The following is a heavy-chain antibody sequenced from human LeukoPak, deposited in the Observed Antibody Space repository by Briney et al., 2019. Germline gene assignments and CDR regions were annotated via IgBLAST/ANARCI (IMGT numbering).Heavy chain of an antibody. CDR2: TYYRSKWYS. J-gene: IGHJ4*02. CDR3: ARMVGLVSDY. D-gene: IGHD3-10*01. Sequence: SQTLSLTCAISGDSVSSNSAAWNWIRQSPSRGLEWLGRTYYRSKWYSYYAPSVKSRITINPDTSKNQFSLQLKSVTPEDTAVYYCARMVGLVSDYWGQGTLVTVSS. V-gene: IGHV6-1*01. CDR1: GDSVSSNSAA.